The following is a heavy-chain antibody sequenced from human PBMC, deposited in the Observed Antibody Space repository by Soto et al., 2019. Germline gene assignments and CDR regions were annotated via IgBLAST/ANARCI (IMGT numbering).Heavy chain of an antibody. D-gene: IGHD4-17*01. V-gene: IGHV1-3*01. CDR2: INAGNGNT. CDR3: ARTGGGSYDCGDYGVGEYYFDY. CDR1: GYTFTSYA. Sequence: QVQLVQSGAEVKKPGASVKVSCKASGYTFTSYAMHWVRQAPGQRLEWMGWINAGNGNTKYSQKLQGRVPITRDPAASTDYMELSSLRSEDTAVYYCARTGGGSYDCGDYGVGEYYFDYWGQGTLVTVSS. J-gene: IGHJ4*02.